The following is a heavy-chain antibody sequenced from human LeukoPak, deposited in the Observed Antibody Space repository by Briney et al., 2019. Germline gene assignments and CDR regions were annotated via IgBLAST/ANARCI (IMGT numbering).Heavy chain of an antibody. CDR3: ARVGDYALRD. Sequence: PSETLSLTCTVSGGSISSSSYYWGWIRQPPGKGLEWIGRFYNSGSTNCNPSLKSRVTMSVDTSKNQFSLRLSSVTAADTAVYYCARVGDYALRDWGQGTLVTVSS. J-gene: IGHJ4*02. V-gene: IGHV4-61*05. D-gene: IGHD3-16*01. CDR2: FYNSGST. CDR1: GGSISSSSYY.